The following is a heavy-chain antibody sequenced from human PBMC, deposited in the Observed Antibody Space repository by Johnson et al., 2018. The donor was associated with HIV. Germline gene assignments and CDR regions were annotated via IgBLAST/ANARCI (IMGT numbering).Heavy chain of an antibody. Sequence: QVQLVESAGGVAQPGKSLKVSCAASGFTFSRYDLHWVRQPPGTGLAWVAGISYDGSKEYYVDSVKGRFTISRDDSKNMLYLQMNSLKTEDTAVYYCTTDVTMIVVVDRAFEIWGQGTMVTVSS. V-gene: IGHV3-30*03. D-gene: IGHD3-22*01. CDR2: ISYDGSKE. J-gene: IGHJ3*02. CDR3: TTDVTMIVVVDRAFEI. CDR1: GFTFSRYD.